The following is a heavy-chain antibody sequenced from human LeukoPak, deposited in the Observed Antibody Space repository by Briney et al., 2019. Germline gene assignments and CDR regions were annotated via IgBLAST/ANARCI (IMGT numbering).Heavy chain of an antibody. CDR2: INPNSGGT. Sequence: ASVKVSCKASGYTFTGYYMHWVRQAPGQGLEWMGWINPNSGGTNYAQKLQGRVTMTTDTSTSTAYMELRSLRSDDTAVYYCARDLGGYYDSSGFGYWGQGTLVTVSS. D-gene: IGHD3-22*01. J-gene: IGHJ4*02. CDR3: ARDLGGYYDSSGFGY. V-gene: IGHV1-2*02. CDR1: GYTFTGYY.